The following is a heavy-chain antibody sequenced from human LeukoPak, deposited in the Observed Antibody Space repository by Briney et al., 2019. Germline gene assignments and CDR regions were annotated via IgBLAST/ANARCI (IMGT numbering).Heavy chain of an antibody. CDR2: INPNSGGT. CDR1: GYTFTSYD. J-gene: IGHJ6*03. D-gene: IGHD2/OR15-2a*01. Sequence: ASVKVSCKASGYTFTSYDINWVRQAPGQGLEWMGWINPNSGGTNYAQKFQGRVTMTRDTSISTAYMELSRLRSDDTAVYYCAGNTDSDYYYYMDVWGKGTTVTVSS. V-gene: IGHV1-2*02. CDR3: AGNTDSDYYYYMDV.